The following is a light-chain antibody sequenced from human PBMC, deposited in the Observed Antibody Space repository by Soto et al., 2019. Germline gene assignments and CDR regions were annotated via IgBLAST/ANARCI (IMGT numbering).Light chain of an antibody. J-gene: IGLJ3*02. CDR1: SSDIGAYNY. CDR2: EVS. CDR3: SSYSGSNDRWV. Sequence: QSALTQPPSASGSPGQSVTISCTGTSSDIGAYNYVSWYQQHPGKAPKLMIHEVSKRPSGVPDRFSGSKSGNTASLTVSGLQVEDEAAYYCSSYSGSNDRWVFGGGTKLTVL. V-gene: IGLV2-8*01.